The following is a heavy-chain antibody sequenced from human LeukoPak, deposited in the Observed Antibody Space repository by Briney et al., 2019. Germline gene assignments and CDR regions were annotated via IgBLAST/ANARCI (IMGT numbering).Heavy chain of an antibody. CDR2: IFGRGVSP. J-gene: IGHJ4*02. CDR1: GFTFSSYA. V-gene: IGHV3-23*01. Sequence: GGSLRLSCTASGFTFSSYAMYWVRQAPGKGVEGASGIFGRGVSPHYADSVKAPFTISRDNSQNTVYLQMNSLIAEDTAVYYCGKTTAGYSSGRNPAWPVDYWGQGTLVTVSS. D-gene: IGHD6-19*01. CDR3: GKTTAGYSSGRNPAWPVDY.